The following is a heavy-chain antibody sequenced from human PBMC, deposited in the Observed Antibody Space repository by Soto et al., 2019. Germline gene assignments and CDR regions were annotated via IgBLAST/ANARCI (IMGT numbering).Heavy chain of an antibody. CDR1: GFSLSTSGVG. D-gene: IGHD2-8*02. V-gene: IGHV2-5*02. CDR2: IYWDDDK. Sequence: QITLEESGPTRVKPTQTLALTCTFSGFSLSTSGVGVGWIRQPPGKALEWLALIYWDDDKRYSPSLQSRLTITKDTSKTPVRFIRTKMDPVDTATYYCAQGPCTGTKAYLAYGGQGAHVTVSS. CDR3: AQGPCTGTKAYLAY. J-gene: IGHJ4*02.